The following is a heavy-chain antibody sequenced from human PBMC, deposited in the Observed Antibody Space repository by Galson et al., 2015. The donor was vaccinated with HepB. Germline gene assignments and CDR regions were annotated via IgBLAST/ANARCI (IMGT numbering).Heavy chain of an antibody. CDR3: ATLGPWGWNDVFGSLFDN. V-gene: IGHV1-2*02. CDR2: IDPKRGVT. CDR1: GHMLDERY. D-gene: IGHD1-1*01. J-gene: IGHJ4*02. Sequence: SVKVSCKASGHMLDERYIHWVRQAPGQGLEWMGWIDPKRGVTNFAQKFRGRITMTRDTSIRTAYMELARLTSDDTAIYHCATLGPWGWNDVFGSLFDNWSQGTLVTVSS.